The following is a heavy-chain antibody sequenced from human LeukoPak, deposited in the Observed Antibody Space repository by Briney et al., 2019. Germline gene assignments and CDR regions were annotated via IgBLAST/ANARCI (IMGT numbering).Heavy chain of an antibody. J-gene: IGHJ4*02. CDR2: FSASGGTT. Sequence: GGPLRLSCAASGFTFSRSARNWVRQAPGKGLEWVSSFSASGGTTYYADSVKGRFTISRDNSKNTLSVQMNSLRAEDTAVYYCAKANYSGSYYFDSWGQGTLVTVSS. CDR1: GFTFSRSA. V-gene: IGHV3-23*01. CDR3: AKANYSGSYYFDS. D-gene: IGHD1-26*01.